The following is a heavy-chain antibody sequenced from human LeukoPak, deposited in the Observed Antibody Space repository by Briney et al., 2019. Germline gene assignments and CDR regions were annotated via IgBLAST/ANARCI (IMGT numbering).Heavy chain of an antibody. CDR1: GGSISSYY. CDR3: ARAGYSSGWYYPHNWFDP. J-gene: IGHJ5*02. Sequence: SETLSLTCTVSGGSISSYYWSWVRQPPGKGLEWIGYIYYSGSTNYNPSLKSRVTISVDTSKNQFSLELSSVTAADTAVYYCARAGYSSGWYYPHNWFDPWGQGTLVTVSS. V-gene: IGHV4-59*01. D-gene: IGHD6-19*01. CDR2: IYYSGST.